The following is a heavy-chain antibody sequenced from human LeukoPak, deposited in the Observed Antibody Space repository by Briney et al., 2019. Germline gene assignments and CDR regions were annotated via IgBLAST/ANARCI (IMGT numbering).Heavy chain of an antibody. V-gene: IGHV3-23*01. D-gene: IGHD1-26*01. CDR2: IRGSGGST. J-gene: IGHJ4*02. Sequence: GGSLRLSCAASGFTFSSYSMSWVRQAPGKGLEWVSAIRGSGGSTYYADSVKGRFTISRDNSKNTLYLQMNSLRAEDTAVYYCAKPAYSGSYYDFDSWGQGTLVTVSS. CDR1: GFTFSSYS. CDR3: AKPAYSGSYYDFDS.